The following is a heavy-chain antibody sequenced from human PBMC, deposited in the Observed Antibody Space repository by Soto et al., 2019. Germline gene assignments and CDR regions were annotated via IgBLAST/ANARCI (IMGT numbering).Heavy chain of an antibody. Sequence: SETLSLTCTVSGGSISSSSYYWGWIRQPPGKGLEWIGSIYYSGSTYYNPSLKSRVTISVDTSKNQFSLKLSSVTAADTAVYYCARGEQQLDGWFDPWGQGTLVTVSS. D-gene: IGHD6-13*01. J-gene: IGHJ5*02. CDR1: GGSISSSSYY. CDR3: ARGEQQLDGWFDP. V-gene: IGHV4-39*01. CDR2: IYYSGST.